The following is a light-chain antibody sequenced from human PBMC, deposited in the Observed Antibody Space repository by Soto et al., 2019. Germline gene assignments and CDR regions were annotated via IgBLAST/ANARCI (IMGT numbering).Light chain of an antibody. CDR3: CSYAGSYTYV. V-gene: IGLV1-44*01. J-gene: IGLJ1*01. CDR1: SSNIGSNT. Sequence: QSVLTQPPSASGTPGQRVTISCSGSSSNIGSNTVNWYQQLPGTAPKVMIYDVSKRPSGVPDRFSGSKSGNTASLTISGLQAEDEADYYCCSYAGSYTYVFGTGTKVTVL. CDR2: DVS.